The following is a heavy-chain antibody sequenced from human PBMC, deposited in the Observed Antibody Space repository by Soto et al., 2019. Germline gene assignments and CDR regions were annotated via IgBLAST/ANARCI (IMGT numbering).Heavy chain of an antibody. CDR1: GFTFSSYS. J-gene: IGHJ3*02. D-gene: IGHD4-17*01. CDR3: ASLYGVALDDAFDI. V-gene: IGHV3-48*02. Sequence: PWGSLRLSCAASGFTFSSYSMNWVRQAPGKGLEWVSYISSSSSTIYYADSVKGRFTISRDNAKNSLYLQMNSLRDEDTAVYYCASLYGVALDDAFDIWGQGTMVTVSS. CDR2: ISSSSSTI.